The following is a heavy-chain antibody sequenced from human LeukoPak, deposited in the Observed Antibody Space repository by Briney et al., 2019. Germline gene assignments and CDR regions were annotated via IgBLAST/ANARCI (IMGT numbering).Heavy chain of an antibody. Sequence: PGGSLRLSCAASGFTFSDYYMSWIRQAPGKGLEWVSYISSSGSTIYYADSVKGRFTISRDNAKNSLYLQMNSLRAEDTAVYYCARGGLYYYDSSGYSGPIDYWGQGTLVTVSS. D-gene: IGHD3-22*01. CDR3: ARGGLYYYDSSGYSGPIDY. V-gene: IGHV3-11*04. CDR1: GFTFSDYY. J-gene: IGHJ4*02. CDR2: ISSSGSTI.